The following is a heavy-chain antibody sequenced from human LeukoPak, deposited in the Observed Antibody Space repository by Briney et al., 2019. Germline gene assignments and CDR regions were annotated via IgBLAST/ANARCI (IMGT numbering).Heavy chain of an antibody. D-gene: IGHD2-2*01. CDR3: ARALSFPIVVVPAPTDY. J-gene: IGHJ4*02. V-gene: IGHV6-1*01. CDR1: GDSVSSNSAA. Sequence: SQTLSLTCAISGDSVSSNSAAWNWIRQSPSRGLEWLGRTYYRSKWYNDYAVSVKSRITINPDTSKNQFSLQLNSVTPEDTAVYYCARALSFPIVVVPAPTDYWGQGTLVTVSS. CDR2: TYYRSKWYN.